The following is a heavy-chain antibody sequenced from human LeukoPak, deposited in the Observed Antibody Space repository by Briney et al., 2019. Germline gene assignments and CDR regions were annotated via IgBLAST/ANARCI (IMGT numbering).Heavy chain of an antibody. J-gene: IGHJ4*02. CDR3: ARAPYSYGSLYFDY. V-gene: IGHV3-7*01. CDR2: IKQDGSEK. Sequence: GGSLRLSCAASGFTFSSYWMSWVRQAPGKGLEWVANIKQDGSEKYYVDSVKGRFTISRDNAKNSLFLRMNSLRAEDTAVYFCARAPYSYGSLYFDYWAREPWSPSPQ. CDR1: GFTFSSYW. D-gene: IGHD5-18*01.